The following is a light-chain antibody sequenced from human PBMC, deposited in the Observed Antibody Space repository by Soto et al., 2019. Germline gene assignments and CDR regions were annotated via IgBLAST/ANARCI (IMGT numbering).Light chain of an antibody. CDR1: QSVSGNH. V-gene: IGKV3-20*01. CDR2: GAS. CDR3: QQYGTSPPWT. Sequence: EIVLTQSPGTLSLSPGERATLSCRASQSVSGNHLAWYQQKPGQAPRLLIYGASSRATGIPDRFSGSGSGKDYTLNIRRLEPEDFAVYYCQQYGTSPPWTSAQGTKVDIK. J-gene: IGKJ1*01.